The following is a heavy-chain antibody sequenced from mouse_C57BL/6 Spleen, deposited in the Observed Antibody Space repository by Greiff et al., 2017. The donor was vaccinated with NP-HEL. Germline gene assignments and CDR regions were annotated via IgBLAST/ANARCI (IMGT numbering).Heavy chain of an antibody. CDR3: ARYRDYAMDY. Sequence: VQLQQSGAELVRPGTSVKVSCKASGYAFTNYLIEWVKQRPGPGLEWIGVINPGSGGTNYNEKFKGKATLTADKSSSTAYMQLSSLTSEDAAVYFCARYRDYAMDYWGQGTSVTVSS. CDR2: INPGSGGT. D-gene: IGHD5-1*01. V-gene: IGHV1-54*01. CDR1: GYAFTNYL. J-gene: IGHJ4*01.